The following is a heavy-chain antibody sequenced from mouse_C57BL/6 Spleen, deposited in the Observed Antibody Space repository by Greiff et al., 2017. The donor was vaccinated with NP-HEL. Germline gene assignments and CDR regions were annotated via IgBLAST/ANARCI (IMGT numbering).Heavy chain of an antibody. CDR3: TRGFYYAAFDY. CDR1: GYTFTSYW. CDR2: IHPNSGST. D-gene: IGHD2-1*01. V-gene: IGHV1-64*01. Sequence: VQLQQPGAELVKPGASVKLSCKASGYTFTSYWMHWVKQRPGQGLEWIGMIHPNSGSTNYNEKFKSKATLTVDKSSSTAYMQLSSLTSEDSAVYYCTRGFYYAAFDYWGQGTTLTVSS. J-gene: IGHJ2*01.